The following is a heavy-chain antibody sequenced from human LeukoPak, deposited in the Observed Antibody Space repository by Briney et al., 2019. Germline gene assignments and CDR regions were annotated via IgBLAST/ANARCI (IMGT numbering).Heavy chain of an antibody. J-gene: IGHJ4*02. V-gene: IGHV3-11*05. D-gene: IGHD2-15*01. Sequence: GGSLRLSCAASGFTFSDYYMNWIRQAPGKGPEWVSYISTGSSYTNYADSVKGRFSISRDNAKNSLYLQMNSLRVEDSAVYYCARDCSGGSCYFDYWGQGTLVTVSS. CDR2: ISTGSSYT. CDR3: ARDCSGGSCYFDY. CDR1: GFTFSDYY.